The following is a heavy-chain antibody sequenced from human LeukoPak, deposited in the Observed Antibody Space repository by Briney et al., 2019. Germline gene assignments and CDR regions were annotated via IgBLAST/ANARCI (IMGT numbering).Heavy chain of an antibody. CDR1: GFAFSSYS. CDR2: ISSSGTYK. D-gene: IGHD6-19*01. V-gene: IGHV3-21*01. Sequence: GGSLRLSCAVSGFAFSSYSMSWVREAPGKGLEWVPSISSSGTYKYYADSVKGRFTISRDNAKNSLYLQMHSLRAEDTAVDYCAKGKDSVAGATNDYWGQGTLVTVSS. CDR3: AKGKDSVAGATNDY. J-gene: IGHJ4*02.